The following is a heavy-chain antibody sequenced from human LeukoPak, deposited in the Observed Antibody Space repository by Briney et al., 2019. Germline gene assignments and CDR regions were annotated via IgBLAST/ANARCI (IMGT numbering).Heavy chain of an antibody. Sequence: PGGSLRLSCTASGFTFRNYAMHWVRLAPGKGLEWVSGTTGGGDRTYYADSVKGRFTISRDNSKNTLYLQMNSLRAEDTAVYYCAKDRASLVVPASSPTNWFDPWGQGTLVTVSS. CDR1: GFTFRNYA. J-gene: IGHJ5*02. D-gene: IGHD2-2*01. V-gene: IGHV3-23*01. CDR3: AKDRASLVVPASSPTNWFDP. CDR2: TTGGGDRT.